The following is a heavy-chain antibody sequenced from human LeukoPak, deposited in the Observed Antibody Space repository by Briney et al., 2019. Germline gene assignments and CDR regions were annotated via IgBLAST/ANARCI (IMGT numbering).Heavy chain of an antibody. D-gene: IGHD3-10*01. CDR2: IYASGDT. CDR3: GAYGSGVYYPFT. CDR1: GASINSYS. V-gene: IGHV4-4*07. J-gene: IGHJ1*01. Sequence: SETLSLTCIVSGASINSYSWSWVRQPAGKGLEWIGRIYASGDTNYNPSLNSRVTMSVGQARNQFSLKLTSVTAADTAVYFCGAYGSGVYYPFTWGQGTLVTVSS.